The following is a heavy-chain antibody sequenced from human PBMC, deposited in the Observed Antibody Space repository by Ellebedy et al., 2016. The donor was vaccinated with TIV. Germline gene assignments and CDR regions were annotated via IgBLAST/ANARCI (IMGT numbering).Heavy chain of an antibody. CDR1: GFTFSDYG. CDR3: ARGEGTTVVAIDY. V-gene: IGHV3-74*01. CDR2: IDNDGSTT. D-gene: IGHD4-23*01. Sequence: GGSLRLXXAASGFTFSDYGMHWVRQAPGKGLVWISRIDNDGSTTTYADSVKGRFTISRDNAKNTLYLQMNSLRAEDTAVYYCARGEGTTVVAIDYWGQGTLVTVSS. J-gene: IGHJ4*02.